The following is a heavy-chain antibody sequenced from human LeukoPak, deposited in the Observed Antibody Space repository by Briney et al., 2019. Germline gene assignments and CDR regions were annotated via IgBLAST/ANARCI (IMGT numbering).Heavy chain of an antibody. CDR1: GFSFSGSY. CDR3: AKDTVYYYDSSGSNFDY. CDR2: IGGSSNDI. Sequence: GGSLTLSCAASGFSFSGSYMSWIRQAPGKGLEWVAYIGGSSNDINYADSVKARFTVSRDNTKNPLFLHMNSLSAEDTAVYYCAKDTVYYYDSSGSNFDYWGQGTLVTVSS. V-gene: IGHV3-11*05. J-gene: IGHJ4*02. D-gene: IGHD3-22*01.